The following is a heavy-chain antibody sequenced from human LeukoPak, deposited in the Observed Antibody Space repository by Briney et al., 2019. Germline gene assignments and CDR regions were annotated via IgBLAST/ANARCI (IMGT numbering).Heavy chain of an antibody. CDR3: ARAFRTYFYDSGFDY. CDR2: IYYSEST. V-gene: IGHV4-39*01. CDR1: AGSISSTSYY. J-gene: IGHJ4*02. Sequence: PSETLSLTCTVAAGSISSTSYYWGWIRQPPGKGLERIGIIYYSESTYYNTFLKSRVTISVDTSKNQFSLNLSSVTAADTAVYYCARAFRTYFYDSGFDYWGQGTLVTVSS. D-gene: IGHD3-10*01.